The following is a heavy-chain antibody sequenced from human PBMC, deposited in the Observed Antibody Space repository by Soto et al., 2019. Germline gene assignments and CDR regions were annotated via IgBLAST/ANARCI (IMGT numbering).Heavy chain of an antibody. D-gene: IGHD6-19*01. V-gene: IGHV4-59*01. CDR1: GGSISTYY. CDR2: IYYSGST. J-gene: IGHJ4*02. CDR3: ARGPGIAVAGGRPFDY. Sequence: SETLSLTCTVSGGSISTYYWSWIRQPPGKGLEWIGYIYYSGSTNYNPSLKNRVTISVDTSKNQFSLKLSSVTAADAAVYYCARGPGIAVAGGRPFDYWGQGTLVTVSS.